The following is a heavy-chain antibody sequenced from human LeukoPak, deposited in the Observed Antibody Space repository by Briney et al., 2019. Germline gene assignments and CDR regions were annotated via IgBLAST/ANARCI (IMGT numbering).Heavy chain of an antibody. CDR2: ISWNSGSI. J-gene: IGHJ6*02. V-gene: IGHV3-9*01. CDR3: AKDMDKYSSSSDYYYYYGIDV. D-gene: IGHD6-6*01. Sequence: GRSLRLSCAASGFTFDDYAMHWVRQAPGKGLEWVSGISWNSGSIVYADSVKGRFTISRDNAKNSLYLQMNSLRAEDTALYYCAKDMDKYSSSSDYYYYYGIDVWGQGTTVTVSS. CDR1: GFTFDDYA.